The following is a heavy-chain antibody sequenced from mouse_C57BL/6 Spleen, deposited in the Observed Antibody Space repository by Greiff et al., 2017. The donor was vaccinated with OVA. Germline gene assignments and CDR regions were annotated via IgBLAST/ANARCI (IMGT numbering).Heavy chain of an antibody. CDR3: ARASSGCVWYFDV. CDR1: GYTFTSYW. V-gene: IGHV1-61*01. J-gene: IGHJ1*03. CDR2: IYPSDSET. Sequence: VQLQQSGAELVRPGSSVKLSCKASGYTFTSYWMDWVKQRPGQGLEWIGNIYPSDSETNYNPKFKDKATLTADKSSSTAYMQLSSLPSDDSTVDYCARASSGCVWYFDVWGTGTTLTVSS. D-gene: IGHD3-2*02.